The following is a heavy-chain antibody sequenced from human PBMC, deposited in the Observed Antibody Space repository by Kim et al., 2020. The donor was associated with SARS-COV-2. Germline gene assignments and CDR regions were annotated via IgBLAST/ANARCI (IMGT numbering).Heavy chain of an antibody. J-gene: IGHJ6*02. CDR3: ASRLDRGVIPSGMAV. CDR2: IYTSGST. D-gene: IGHD3-10*01. V-gene: IGHV4-61*02. Sequence: SETLSLTCTVSGCSISSGSYHWSWLRQPAGKGLVWIGCIYTSGSTNYNSSLKSRVTISVDTTKNQFSLKLSSVTAAETAVYYCASRLDRGVIPSGMAVWGPRATGTVSS. CDR1: GCSISSGSYH.